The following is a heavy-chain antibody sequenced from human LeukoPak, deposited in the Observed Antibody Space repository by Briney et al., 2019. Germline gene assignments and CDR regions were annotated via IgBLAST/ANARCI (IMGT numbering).Heavy chain of an antibody. CDR2: IYHSGNT. D-gene: IGHD2-2*02. CDR3: ARGDIPDY. J-gene: IGHJ4*02. Sequence: PSETLSLTCTVSGYSISSGYYWGWIRQPPGKGLEWIGSIYHSGNTYYKSSLKSRVTISVDTSKNQFSLNLSSVTTTDTAVYYCARGDIPDYWGQGALVTVSS. V-gene: IGHV4-38-2*02. CDR1: GYSISSGYY.